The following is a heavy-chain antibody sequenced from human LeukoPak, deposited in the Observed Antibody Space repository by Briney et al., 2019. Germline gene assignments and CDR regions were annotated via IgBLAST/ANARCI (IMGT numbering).Heavy chain of an antibody. V-gene: IGHV1-46*01. CDR3: ARDLSGNHYGHFDY. CDR2: INPGDGRA. D-gene: IGHD1-26*01. J-gene: IGHJ4*02. CDR1: GYTFTSYY. Sequence: ASVKVSCKASGYTFTSYYMHWVRQAPGQGLEWMGIINPGDGRATYPQKFQGRVTMTRDTSTSTVYMELSSLRSEDTAVYYCARDLSGNHYGHFDYWGKGTLVTVSS.